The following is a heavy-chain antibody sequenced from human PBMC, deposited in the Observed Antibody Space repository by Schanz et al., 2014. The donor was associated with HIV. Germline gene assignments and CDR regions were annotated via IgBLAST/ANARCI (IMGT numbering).Heavy chain of an antibody. D-gene: IGHD6-6*01. CDR3: ARQGEDSVAARWFSGVDV. V-gene: IGHV4-34*01. J-gene: IGHJ6*02. Sequence: QVQLKQWGAGLLKPSETLSLTCAVYGGSLSGHYWSWIRQSPGKGLEWIGEINHGGSPNYNASLKRRGTITIDDSKRHSSQEVTSVTAADTAVYYCARQGEDSVAARWFSGVDVWGQGTTVIVSS. CDR1: GGSLSGHY. CDR2: INHGGSP.